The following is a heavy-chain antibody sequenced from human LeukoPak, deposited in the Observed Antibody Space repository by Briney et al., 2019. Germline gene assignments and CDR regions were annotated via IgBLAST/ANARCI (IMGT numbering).Heavy chain of an antibody. CDR1: GYTLAELS. Sequence: ASVKVSCKVSGYTLAELSMHWVRQAPGKGLEWMGGFDPEDGETIYAQKFQGRVTMTEDTSTDTAYMELSSLRSEDTAVYYCARGGHEVVPAAGYYYYMDVWGKGTTVTVSS. J-gene: IGHJ6*03. CDR2: FDPEDGET. D-gene: IGHD2-2*01. V-gene: IGHV1-24*01. CDR3: ARGGHEVVPAAGYYYYMDV.